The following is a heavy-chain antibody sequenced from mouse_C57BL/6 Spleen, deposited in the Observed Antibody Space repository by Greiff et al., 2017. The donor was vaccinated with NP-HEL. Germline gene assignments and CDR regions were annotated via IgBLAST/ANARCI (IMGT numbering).Heavy chain of an antibody. CDR3: ARSGPRYYFDY. J-gene: IGHJ2*01. CDR1: GYAFSSYW. D-gene: IGHD3-1*01. V-gene: IGHV1-80*01. CDR2: IYPGDGDT. Sequence: QVQLQQSGAELVKPGASVKISCKASGYAFSSYWMNWVKQRPGKGLEWIGQIYPGDGDTNYNGKFKGKATLTADKSSSTADMQLSSLNFEDSAVYFCARSGPRYYFDYWGQGTTLTVSS.